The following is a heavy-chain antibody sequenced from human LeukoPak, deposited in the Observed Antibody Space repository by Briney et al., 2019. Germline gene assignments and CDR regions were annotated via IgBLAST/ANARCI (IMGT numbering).Heavy chain of an antibody. CDR1: GFTFSTYA. CDR2: ISGDGGST. V-gene: IGHV3-23*01. D-gene: IGHD2-2*01. J-gene: IGHJ4*02. CDR3: AKRPDCSTTNCFRFEY. Sequence: GSLRLSCAASGFTFSTYAMSWVRQAPGQGLEWVPSISGDGGSTYYAESVKGRFTISRDNSKNTLYLQMNSLRAEDTAVYYCAKRPDCSTTNCFRFEYWGQGTLVTVSS.